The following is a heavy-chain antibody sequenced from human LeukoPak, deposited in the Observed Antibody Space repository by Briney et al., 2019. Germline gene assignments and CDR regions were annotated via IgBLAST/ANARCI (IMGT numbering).Heavy chain of an antibody. J-gene: IGHJ4*02. Sequence: GASVKVSCKASGYTFTSYGISWVRQAPGQGLEWMGWISAYNGNTNYAQKLQGRVTMTTDTSTSTAYMELRSLRSDDTAVYYCAREAPYYDILTGCYPTYYFDYWGQGTLVTVSS. CDR3: AREAPYYDILTGCYPTYYFDY. D-gene: IGHD3-9*01. CDR1: GYTFTSYG. V-gene: IGHV1-18*01. CDR2: ISAYNGNT.